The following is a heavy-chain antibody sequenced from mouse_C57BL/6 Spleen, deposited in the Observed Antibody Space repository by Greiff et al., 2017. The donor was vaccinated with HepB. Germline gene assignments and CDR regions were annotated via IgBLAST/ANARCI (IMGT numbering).Heavy chain of an antibody. CDR1: GFTFSSYA. D-gene: IGHD1-1*01. CDR2: ISSGGDYI. V-gene: IGHV5-9-1*02. CDR3: TREGSYGSSYGYFDV. J-gene: IGHJ1*03. Sequence: EVMLVESGEGLVKPGGSLKLSCAASGFTFSSYAMSWVRQTPEKRLEWVAYISSGGDYIYYADTVKGRFTISRDNARNTLYLQMSSLKSEDTAMYYCTREGSYGSSYGYFDVWGTGTTVTVSS.